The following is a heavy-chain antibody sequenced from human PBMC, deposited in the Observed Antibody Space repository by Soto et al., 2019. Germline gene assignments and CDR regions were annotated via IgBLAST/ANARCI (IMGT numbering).Heavy chain of an antibody. D-gene: IGHD3-16*01. CDR3: VRQGGRRSGMDV. V-gene: IGHV4-31*03. CDR1: GGSISSGYYC. J-gene: IGHJ6*02. Sequence: PSETLSLTCTVSGGSISSGYYCWIWNPHHQGQDLVGIGYIYYSGSTYYNPSLKSRVIISVDTSKNQLSMKLSSVTAAESAVDYCVRQGGRRSGMDVWGQGTMVTVSS. CDR2: IYYSGST.